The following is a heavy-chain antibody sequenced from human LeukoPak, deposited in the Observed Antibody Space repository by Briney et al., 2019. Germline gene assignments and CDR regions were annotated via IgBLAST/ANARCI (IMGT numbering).Heavy chain of an antibody. V-gene: IGHV3-48*01. D-gene: IGHD3-9*01. CDR2: ISATGTTI. CDR1: EFTFSSYN. J-gene: IGHJ4*02. Sequence: SGGSLRLSCAASEFTFSSYNMNWVRQAPGKGLEWLSYISATGTTIYYADSVKGRFTISRDNAKKSLYLQMTSLRAEDTALYYCARGRRYFDWLVDYFDFWGQGTLVTVSS. CDR3: ARGRRYFDWLVDYFDF.